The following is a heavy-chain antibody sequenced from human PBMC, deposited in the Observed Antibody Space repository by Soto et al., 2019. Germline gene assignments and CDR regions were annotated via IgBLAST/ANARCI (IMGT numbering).Heavy chain of an antibody. J-gene: IGHJ4*02. CDR1: GFTFSSYW. CDR3: ATKVVIGGIGFVDY. V-gene: IGHV3-7*01. CDR2: INQDESQK. D-gene: IGHD2-15*01. Sequence: EVQLVESGGGLVQTGGSPRLSCVASGFTFSSYWMNWVRQAPGEGLEWVANINQDESQKYYADSVKGRFSISRDNARNALYLQMNSLRVEDAAVYYCATKVVIGGIGFVDYWGQGILVTVSS.